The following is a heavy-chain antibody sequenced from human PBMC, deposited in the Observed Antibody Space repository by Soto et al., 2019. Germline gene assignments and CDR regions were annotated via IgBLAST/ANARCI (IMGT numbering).Heavy chain of an antibody. CDR3: AKVMVKNWFDT. V-gene: IGHV3-23*01. J-gene: IGHJ5*02. Sequence: PGGSLRLSCAASGFTFSSYAMSWVRQAPGKGLEWVSAISGSGGSTYYADSVKGRSTISRDNSKNTLYLQLSSLRAEDTAVYYWAKVMVKNWFDTWGQGTLVTVSS. CDR1: GFTFSSYA. D-gene: IGHD3-10*01. CDR2: ISGSGGST.